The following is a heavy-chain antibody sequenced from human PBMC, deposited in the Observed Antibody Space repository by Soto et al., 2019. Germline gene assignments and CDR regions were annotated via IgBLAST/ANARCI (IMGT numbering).Heavy chain of an antibody. J-gene: IGHJ4*02. CDR3: AGGVRHYYFDY. V-gene: IGHV1-46*01. CDR2: INPSGGST. CDR1: GYTVTSYY. Sequence: GASVKVSCKASGYTVTSYYMHWVRQAPGQGLEWMGVINPSGGSTSYTQKFQGRVTMTRDTSTSTVYMELSSLRSEDTAVYYCAGGVRHYYFDYWGQGTLVTVSS.